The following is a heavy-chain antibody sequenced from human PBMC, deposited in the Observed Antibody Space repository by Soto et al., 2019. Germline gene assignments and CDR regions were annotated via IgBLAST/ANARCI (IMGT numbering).Heavy chain of an antibody. CDR1: GFTFSSYG. D-gene: IGHD3-9*01. V-gene: IGHV3-33*01. CDR3: ARDHEAYYDILTGYPNWFDP. CDR2: IWYDGSNK. J-gene: IGHJ5*02. Sequence: QVQLVESGGGVVQPGRSLRLSCAASGFTFSSYGMHWVSQAPGKGLEWVAVIWYDGSNKYYADSVKGRFTISRDNSKNTLYLQMNSLRAEDTAVYYCARDHEAYYDILTGYPNWFDPWGQGTLVTVSS.